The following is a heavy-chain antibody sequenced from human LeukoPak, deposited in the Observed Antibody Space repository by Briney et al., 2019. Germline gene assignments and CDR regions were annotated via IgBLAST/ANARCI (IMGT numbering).Heavy chain of an antibody. CDR3: AKRGSSSWTQFDY. V-gene: IGHV3-23*01. CDR2: ISGGTGGST. J-gene: IGHJ4*02. CDR1: GFTFNDYA. D-gene: IGHD6-13*01. Sequence: GGSLRLSCAASGFTFNDYATNWVRQAPGKGLEWVSVISGGTGGSTYYADSVKGRFTISRDNSKNTLYLQMNSLRAEDTAVYYCAKRGSSSWTQFDYWGQGTLVTVSS.